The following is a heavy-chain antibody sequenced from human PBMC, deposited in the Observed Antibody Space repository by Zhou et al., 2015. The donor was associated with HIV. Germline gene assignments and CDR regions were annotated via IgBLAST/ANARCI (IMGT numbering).Heavy chain of an antibody. D-gene: IGHD6-13*01. CDR3: ARLALRDSSSWYAEGYYFDY. Sequence: QVQLVQSGAEVKKPGSSVKVSCKASGGTFSSYAISWVRQAPGQGLEWMGGIIPIFGTANYAQKFQGRVTITADESTSTAYMELSSLRSEDTAVYYCARLALRDSSSWYAEGYYFDYWGQGTLVTVSS. V-gene: IGHV1-69*01. CDR2: IIPIFGTA. CDR1: GGTFSSYA. J-gene: IGHJ4*02.